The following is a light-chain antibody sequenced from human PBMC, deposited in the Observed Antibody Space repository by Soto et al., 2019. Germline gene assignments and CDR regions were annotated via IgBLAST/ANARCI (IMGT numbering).Light chain of an antibody. CDR3: QQYNSYPLT. Sequence: DIQMTQSPSTLSASVGDRVTITCRASQSISSWLAWYQQKPGKAPKLLIYDASSWESGVPSRFSGSGSGTEFTLTISSLQPDDFATYYCQQYNSYPLTFGQGTKVEIK. CDR1: QSISSW. J-gene: IGKJ1*01. V-gene: IGKV1-5*01. CDR2: DAS.